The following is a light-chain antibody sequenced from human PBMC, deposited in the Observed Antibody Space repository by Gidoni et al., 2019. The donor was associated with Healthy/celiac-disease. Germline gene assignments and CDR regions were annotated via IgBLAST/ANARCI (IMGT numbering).Light chain of an antibody. Sequence: DIQMTQSPSSLSASVGDRVTITCRASQSISSYVNWYQQKPGKAPKLLIYAASSLQSVVPSRFSGSASATDFPLTISILQPEDFATYYCQQSYSTPRTFGQGTKVEIK. CDR1: QSISSY. J-gene: IGKJ1*01. CDR2: AAS. V-gene: IGKV1-39*01. CDR3: QQSYSTPRT.